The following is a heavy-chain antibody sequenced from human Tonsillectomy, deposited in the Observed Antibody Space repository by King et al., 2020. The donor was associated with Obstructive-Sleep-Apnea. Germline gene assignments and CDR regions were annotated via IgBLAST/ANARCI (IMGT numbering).Heavy chain of an antibody. V-gene: IGHV3-43*01. Sequence: QLVQSGGVVVQPGGSLRLSCAASGFTFDDYTMHWVRQAPGKGLEWVSLITWDGGSTYYADSVKGRFTISRDNSKDSLYLQMNSLRTEDTALYYCAKDLGVGCSGGSCYGMDVWGQGTTVTVSS. D-gene: IGHD2-15*01. CDR3: AKDLGVGCSGGSCYGMDV. J-gene: IGHJ6*02. CDR1: GFTFDDYT. CDR2: ITWDGGST.